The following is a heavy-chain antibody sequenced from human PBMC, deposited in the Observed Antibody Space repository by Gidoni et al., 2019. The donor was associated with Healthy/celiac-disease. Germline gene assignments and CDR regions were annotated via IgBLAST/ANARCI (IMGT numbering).Heavy chain of an antibody. D-gene: IGHD3-3*01. CDR2: IWYDGSNE. Sequence: QVQLVESGGGVVQPGRSLRLSCAASGFTFSSYGMHWVRQAPGKGLEWVAVIWYDGSNEYYADSVKGRFTISRDNSKNTLYLQMNSLRAEDTAVYYCAREGIFGVVTRALYGMDVWGQGTTVTVSS. V-gene: IGHV3-33*01. J-gene: IGHJ6*02. CDR3: AREGIFGVVTRALYGMDV. CDR1: GFTFSSYG.